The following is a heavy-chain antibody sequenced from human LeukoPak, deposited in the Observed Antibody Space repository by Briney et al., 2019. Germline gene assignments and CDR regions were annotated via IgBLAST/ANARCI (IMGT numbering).Heavy chain of an antibody. CDR2: INHSGST. D-gene: IGHD3-16*01. V-gene: IGHV4-34*01. CDR3: ARATSYYDYVWGSPFDP. J-gene: IGHJ5*02. Sequence: SETLSLTCAVYGGSFSGYYWSWIRQPPGKGLEWIGEINHSGSTNYNPSLKSRVTISVDTSKNQFSLKLSSVTAADTAVYYCARATSYYDYVWGSPFDPWGQGTLVTVSS. CDR1: GGSFSGYY.